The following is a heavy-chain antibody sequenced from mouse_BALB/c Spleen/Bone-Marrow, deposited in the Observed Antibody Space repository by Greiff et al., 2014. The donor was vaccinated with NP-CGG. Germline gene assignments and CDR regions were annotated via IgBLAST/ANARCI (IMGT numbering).Heavy chain of an antibody. J-gene: IGHJ1*01. CDR2: IYPYNGGT. V-gene: IGHV1S29*02. D-gene: IGHD2-10*02. CDR3: ARSYGNWYFDV. Sequence: EVQLQESGPELVKPGASVKISCKASGYTFTDYNMHWVKQSHGKSLEWIGYIYPYNGGTGYNQEFKSKATLTVDNSSSTAYMELRSLTSEDSAVYYCARSYGNWYFDVWGAGTTVTVSS. CDR1: GYTFTDYN.